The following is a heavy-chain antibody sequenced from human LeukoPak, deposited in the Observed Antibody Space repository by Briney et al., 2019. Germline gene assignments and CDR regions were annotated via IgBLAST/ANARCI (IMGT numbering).Heavy chain of an antibody. J-gene: IGHJ4*02. CDR2: IYYIGTT. D-gene: IGHD2-21*01. Sequence: SETLSLTCTVSGGSVSTTGYYWSWIRQRPGEGLEWIGYIYYIGTTYHSPSLKSRVTVSVDTSKNQFSLKLSSVTAADTAMYYCARTSIPDYYFDYWGQGTLVTVSS. V-gene: IGHV4-31*03. CDR1: GGSVSTTGYY. CDR3: ARTSIPDYYFDY.